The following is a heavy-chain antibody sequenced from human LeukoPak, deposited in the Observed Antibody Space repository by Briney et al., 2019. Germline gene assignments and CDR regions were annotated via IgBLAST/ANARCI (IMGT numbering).Heavy chain of an antibody. V-gene: IGHV1-18*01. CDR2: ISAYNGNT. Sequence: AASVKVSCKASGYTFTSYGISWVRQAPGQGLEWMGWISAYNGNTNYAQKLQGRVTMTTDTSTSTVYMELSSLRSEDTAVYYCAREAAEYGSGSSDYWGQGTLVTVSS. J-gene: IGHJ4*02. CDR1: GYTFTSYG. D-gene: IGHD3-10*01. CDR3: AREAAEYGSGSSDY.